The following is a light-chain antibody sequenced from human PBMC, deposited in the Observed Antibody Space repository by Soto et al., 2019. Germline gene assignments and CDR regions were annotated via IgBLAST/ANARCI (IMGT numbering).Light chain of an antibody. Sequence: DIQMTQSPSTLSASVVDRVTITCRDSQSISSWSAWYQQKPGKAPKLLIYDSSSLESGVPSRFSGSESGPEFPLTISSLQPDAFATYYCQQYNSYTWTFGQGTKVEIK. CDR2: DSS. V-gene: IGKV1-5*01. CDR1: QSISSW. CDR3: QQYNSYTWT. J-gene: IGKJ1*01.